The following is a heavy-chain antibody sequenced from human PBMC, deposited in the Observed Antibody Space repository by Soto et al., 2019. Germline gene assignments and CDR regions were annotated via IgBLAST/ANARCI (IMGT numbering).Heavy chain of an antibody. D-gene: IGHD2-21*01. Sequence: PSETLSLTCTVSGGSISSGDYYWTWIRQHPGKGLEWIGNTFYTGTTNYNPSLKSRISISVDTSKNQFSLKLASVTAADTAIYYCARDRVRRDNKESGMDVWGQGTTVTLSS. CDR1: GGSISSGDYY. V-gene: IGHV4-31*03. J-gene: IGHJ6*02. CDR2: TFYTGTT. CDR3: ARDRVRRDNKESGMDV.